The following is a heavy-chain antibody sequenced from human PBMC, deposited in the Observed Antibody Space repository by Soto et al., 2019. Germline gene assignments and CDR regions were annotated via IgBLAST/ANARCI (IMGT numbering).Heavy chain of an antibody. CDR2: IWYDGSNK. J-gene: IGHJ3*02. D-gene: IGHD3-10*01. Sequence: GGSLRLSCAASGFTFSSYGMHWVRQAPGKGLEWVAVIWYDGSNKYYADSVKGRFTISRDNSKNTLYLQMNSLRAEDTAVYYCAREGSVGVNIAFDIWGQGTMVTVSS. CDR3: AREGSVGVNIAFDI. V-gene: IGHV3-33*01. CDR1: GFTFSSYG.